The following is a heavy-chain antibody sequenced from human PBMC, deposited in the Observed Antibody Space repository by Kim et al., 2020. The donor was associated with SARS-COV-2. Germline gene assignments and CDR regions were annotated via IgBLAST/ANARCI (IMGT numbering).Heavy chain of an antibody. Sequence: GSLRLSCAASGFTFSGSAMHWVRQASGKGLEWVGRIRSKANSYATAYAASVKGRFTISRDDSKNTAYLQMNSLKTEDTAVYYCTRHVPLSYYYDSSGYLEYGYYGMDVWGQGTTVTVSS. CDR3: TRHVPLSYYYDSSGYLEYGYYGMDV. V-gene: IGHV3-73*01. CDR2: IRSKANSYAT. D-gene: IGHD3-22*01. CDR1: GFTFSGSA. J-gene: IGHJ6*02.